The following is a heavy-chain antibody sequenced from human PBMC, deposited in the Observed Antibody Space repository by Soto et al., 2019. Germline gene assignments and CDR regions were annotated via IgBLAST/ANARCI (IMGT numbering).Heavy chain of an antibody. D-gene: IGHD2-8*01. CDR3: ARGRDIVLMVYAIDY. Sequence: ASVKVSCKASGYTFTGYYMHWVRQAPGQGLEWMGWMNPNSGNTSYAQKFQGRVTMTRNTSISTAYMELSSLRSEDTAVYYCARGRDIVLMVYAIDYWGQGTLVTVSS. CDR1: GYTFTGYY. J-gene: IGHJ4*02. CDR2: MNPNSGNT. V-gene: IGHV1-8*02.